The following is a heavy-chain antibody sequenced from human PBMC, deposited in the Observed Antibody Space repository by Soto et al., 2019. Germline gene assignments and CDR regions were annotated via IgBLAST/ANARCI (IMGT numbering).Heavy chain of an antibody. CDR1: GDTFSGYP. Sequence: QVQLVQSGAELKKPGSSVKVSCKASGDTFSGYPFNWVRQAPGEGLEWMGRIIPAFGTTNDAQRFEGRVTFTADESTNTAYMELRGLVSEDTAVYYCARDGGFGEFKYWGPGTLVTVSS. D-gene: IGHD3-10*01. CDR2: IIPAFGTT. CDR3: ARDGGFGEFKY. J-gene: IGHJ4*02. V-gene: IGHV1-69*18.